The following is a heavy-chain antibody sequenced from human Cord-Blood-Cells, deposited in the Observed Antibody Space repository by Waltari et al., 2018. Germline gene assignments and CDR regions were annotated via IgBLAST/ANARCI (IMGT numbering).Heavy chain of an antibody. CDR1: GGSISSHY. CDR3: ARAPKGGQLLNWFDP. V-gene: IGHV4-59*11. D-gene: IGHD2-2*01. J-gene: IGHJ5*02. Sequence: QVQLQESGPGLVKPSETLSLPCPVSGGSISSHYWSWLRHPPGKGLEWIGYIYYSGSTNYNPSLKSRVTISVDTSKNQFSLKLSSVTAADTAVYYCARAPKGGQLLNWFDPWGQGTLVTVSS. CDR2: IYYSGST.